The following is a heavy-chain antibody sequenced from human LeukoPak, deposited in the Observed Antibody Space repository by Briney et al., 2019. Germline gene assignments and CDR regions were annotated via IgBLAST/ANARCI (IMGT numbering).Heavy chain of an antibody. Sequence: GGSLRLSCAASGFTLSSYATSWVRQAPGKGLGWVSAISGSGADTYYADSVKGRFTISRDASKNTLYLQMNSLRDEDTAVYYCAKQLDSGNYYPTGDDYWGQGTLVTVSS. CDR3: AKQLDSGNYYPTGDDY. V-gene: IGHV3-23*01. D-gene: IGHD3-10*01. CDR2: ISGSGADT. J-gene: IGHJ4*02. CDR1: GFTLSSYA.